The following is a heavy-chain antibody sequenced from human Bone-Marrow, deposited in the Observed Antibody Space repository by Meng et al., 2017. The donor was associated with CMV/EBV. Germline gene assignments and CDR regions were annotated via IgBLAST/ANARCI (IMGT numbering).Heavy chain of an antibody. CDR2: IRYDGSNK. V-gene: IGHV3-30*02. CDR3: AIPLSPYSNRDAFDI. Sequence: GESLRLSCAASGFTFSSHGMHWVRQAPGKGLEWVAFIRYDGSNKYYADSVKGRFTISRDNSKNTLYLQMNSLRAEDTAVYYCAIPLSPYSNRDAFDIWGQGTMVTVSS. D-gene: IGHD4-11*01. J-gene: IGHJ3*02. CDR1: GFTFSSHG.